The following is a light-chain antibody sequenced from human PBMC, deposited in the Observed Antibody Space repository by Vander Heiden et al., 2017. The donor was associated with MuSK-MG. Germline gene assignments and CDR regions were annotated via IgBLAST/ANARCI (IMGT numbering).Light chain of an antibody. V-gene: IGKV3-15*01. CDR1: QAIINN. CDR2: GAF. Sequence: ELVMTPPPLTVSVSPGESATLSCRASQAIINNLACYQEKPGQAPRLLIYGAFTRATGVPDRFSGGGSGTEFTLTISSLQSEDFAVYYWQQYYNWWTFGQGTKVEIK. J-gene: IGKJ1*01. CDR3: QQYYNWWT.